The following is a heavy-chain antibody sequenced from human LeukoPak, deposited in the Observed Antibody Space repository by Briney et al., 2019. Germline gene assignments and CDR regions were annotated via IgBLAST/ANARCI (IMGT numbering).Heavy chain of an antibody. CDR2: ISSGGRTI. J-gene: IGHJ4*02. CDR3: ARGGPDSSGYYHSISD. V-gene: IGHV3-48*03. Sequence: GGSLRLSCAASGFTFSSYEMNWVRQAPGKGLEWVSYISSGGRTIYYADSVKGRFTISRDSAKNSLYLQMNSLRAEDTAVYYCARGGPDSSGYYHSISDWGQGTLVTVSS. D-gene: IGHD3-22*01. CDR1: GFTFSSYE.